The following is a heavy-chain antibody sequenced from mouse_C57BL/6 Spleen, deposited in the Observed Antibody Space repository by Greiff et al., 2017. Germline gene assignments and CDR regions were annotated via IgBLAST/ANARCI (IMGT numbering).Heavy chain of an antibody. Sequence: QVQLQQPGAELVKPGASVKVSCKASGYTFTSSWMHWVKQRPGQGLEWIGRIHPSDSDTNYNQKFKGKATLTVDKSSSPAYMQLSSLTSEDSAVYYCAMGYYGSEDYAMDYWGQGTSVTVSS. J-gene: IGHJ4*01. CDR3: AMGYYGSEDYAMDY. CDR2: IHPSDSDT. CDR1: GYTFTSSW. V-gene: IGHV1-74*01. D-gene: IGHD1-1*01.